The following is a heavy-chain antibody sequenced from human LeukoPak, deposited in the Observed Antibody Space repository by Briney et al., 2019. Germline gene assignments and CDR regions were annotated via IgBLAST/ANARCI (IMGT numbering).Heavy chain of an antibody. CDR1: GFTFSSYG. CDR2: IRYDGSNK. CDR3: ASFSDYYGSGSPSY. V-gene: IGHV3-30*02. D-gene: IGHD3-10*01. J-gene: IGHJ4*02. Sequence: GGSLRLSCAASGFTFSSYGMHWVRQAPGKGLEWVAFIRYDGSNKYYADSVKGRFTISRDNAKNSLYLQMNSLRAEDTAVYYCASFSDYYGSGSPSYWGQGTLVTVSS.